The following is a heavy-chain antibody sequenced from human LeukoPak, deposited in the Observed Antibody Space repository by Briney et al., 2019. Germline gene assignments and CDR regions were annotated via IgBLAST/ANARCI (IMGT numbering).Heavy chain of an antibody. V-gene: IGHV4-59*01. CDR1: GGSLRSYY. D-gene: IGHD3-22*01. CDR2: IYYSGST. J-gene: IGHJ4*02. CDR3: ARATMPYYYDSSGYSFDY. Sequence: SETLSLTCTVSGGSLRSYYWGWIRQPPGKGLGWVWYIYYSGSTNYNPSLKSRVTISVDTSKNQFSLKLSSVTAADTAVYYCARATMPYYYDSSGYSFDYWGQGTLVTVSS.